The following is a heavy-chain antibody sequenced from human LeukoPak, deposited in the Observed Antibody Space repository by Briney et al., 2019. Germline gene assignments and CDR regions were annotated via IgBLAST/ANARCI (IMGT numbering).Heavy chain of an antibody. CDR2: IYPGDFDT. J-gene: IGHJ4*02. V-gene: IGHV5-51*01. D-gene: IGHD3-22*01. CDR1: GYSFTNYW. Sequence: GESLKISCKGSGYSFTNYWIGWVRQMPGKGLEWMGIIYPGDFDTRYNPSFQGQVSISADKSNSTAYVQWSSLEASDTAMYYCVRLWTPSNGSPWFLDYWGQGTLVTVSS. CDR3: VRLWTPSNGSPWFLDY.